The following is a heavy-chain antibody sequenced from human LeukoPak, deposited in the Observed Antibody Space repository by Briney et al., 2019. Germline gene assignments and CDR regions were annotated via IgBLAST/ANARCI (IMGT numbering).Heavy chain of an antibody. CDR3: ARDTSAATNWFDP. V-gene: IGHV3-30*03. J-gene: IGHJ5*02. CDR2: ISYDGSNK. CDR1: GFTFISFG. D-gene: IGHD6-25*01. Sequence: GGSLRLSCAASGFTFISFGMHWVRQAPGKGLEWVALISYDGSNKYYADSVKGRFTISRDNSKNTLYLQMNSLRAEDTAVYYCARDTSAATNWFDPWGQGTLVTVSS.